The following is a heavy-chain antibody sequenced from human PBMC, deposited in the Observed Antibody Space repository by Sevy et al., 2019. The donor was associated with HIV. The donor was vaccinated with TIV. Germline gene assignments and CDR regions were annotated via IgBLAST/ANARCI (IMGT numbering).Heavy chain of an antibody. CDR1: GFTFSSFE. D-gene: IGHD4-17*01. CDR3: TRDLPPSATTVAHFDY. V-gene: IGHV3-48*03. J-gene: IGHJ4*02. Sequence: GGSLRLSCAASGFTFSSFEMNWVRQTPGKGLEWVSFISSSGSLIYYADSVKGRFTISRDNAMNSLYLQMNSLRAEDTGVYYCTRDLPPSATTVAHFDYWGQGTLVTVSS. CDR2: ISSSGSLI.